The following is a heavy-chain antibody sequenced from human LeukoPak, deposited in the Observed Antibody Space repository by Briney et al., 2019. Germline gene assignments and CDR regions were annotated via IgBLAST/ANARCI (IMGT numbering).Heavy chain of an antibody. V-gene: IGHV4-59*01. Sequence: SETLSLTCTVSGGSISSYYWSWIRQHPGKGLEWIGYISYSGSSNYNPPLQSRVPMSVDTSKNQFSLKLSSVTAADTAVYYCARGMGAPDYWGEGTLVTVSS. J-gene: IGHJ4*02. CDR2: ISYSGSS. D-gene: IGHD4/OR15-4a*01. CDR1: GGSISSYY. CDR3: ARGMGAPDY.